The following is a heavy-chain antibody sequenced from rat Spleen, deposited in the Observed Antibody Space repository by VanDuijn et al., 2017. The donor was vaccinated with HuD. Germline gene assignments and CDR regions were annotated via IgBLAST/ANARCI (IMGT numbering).Heavy chain of an antibody. D-gene: IGHD1-11*01. J-gene: IGHJ3*01. Sequence: EVQLVESGGGLVQPGRSLKLSCAASGFTFSDYYMAWVRQAPTKGLEWVATFSYDGFTTYYRDSVKGRFTISRDIAKSILFLEMDSLRSEDTATYYCARPTEGIAWFVYWGQGTLVTVSS. V-gene: IGHV5-7*01. CDR2: FSYDGFTT. CDR3: ARPTEGIAWFVY. CDR1: GFTFSDYY.